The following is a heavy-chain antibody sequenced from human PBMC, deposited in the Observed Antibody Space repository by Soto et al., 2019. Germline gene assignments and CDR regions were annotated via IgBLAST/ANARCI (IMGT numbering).Heavy chain of an antibody. J-gene: IGHJ4*02. D-gene: IGHD3-10*01. Sequence: GSLRLSCAASGFTFSSYAISWVRQAPGKGLEWVSAISGSGGSTYYADSVKGRFTISRDNSKNTLYLQMNSLRAEDTAVYYCAKEPARWFGESDYFDYWGQGTLVTVSS. CDR2: ISGSGGST. CDR3: AKEPARWFGESDYFDY. V-gene: IGHV3-23*01. CDR1: GFTFSSYA.